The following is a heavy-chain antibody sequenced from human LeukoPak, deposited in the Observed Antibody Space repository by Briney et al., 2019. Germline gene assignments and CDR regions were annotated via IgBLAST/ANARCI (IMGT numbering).Heavy chain of an antibody. V-gene: IGHV4-39*07. J-gene: IGHJ4*02. CDR3: ARGGPVAARTFDY. Sequence: SETLSLTCTVSGGSISSSSYYWGWIRQPPGKGLEWIGSIYYSGSTNYNPSLKSRVTISVDTSKNQFSLKLSSVTAADTAVYYCARGGPVAARTFDYWGQGTLVTVSS. D-gene: IGHD6-6*01. CDR1: GGSISSSSYY. CDR2: IYYSGST.